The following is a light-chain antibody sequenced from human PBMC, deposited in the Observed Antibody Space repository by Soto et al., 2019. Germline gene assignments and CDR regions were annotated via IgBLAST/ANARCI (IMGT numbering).Light chain of an antibody. CDR2: DVS. Sequence: SVLTQPASVSGSRGQSINISCTGTSSDVGGYNYVSWYQHHPGKAPKLIIYDVSNRPSGVSNPFSGSKSGNTASLTISGLQPEDEADYYCSSYTTSNTRQIVFGTGTKVT. CDR3: SSYTTSNTRQIV. J-gene: IGLJ1*01. CDR1: SSDVGGYNY. V-gene: IGLV2-14*03.